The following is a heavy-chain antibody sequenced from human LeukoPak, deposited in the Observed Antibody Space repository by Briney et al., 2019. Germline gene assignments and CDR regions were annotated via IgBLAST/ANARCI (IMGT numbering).Heavy chain of an antibody. D-gene: IGHD7-27*01. CDR3: ARDPNWGSGY. V-gene: IGHV3-23*01. Sequence: PGGSLRLSCAASGFTFSNSAVSWVRQVSGKGLEWVSAISDSGGRTYYADSVKGRFSISRDNSKNTLFLQMNSLRVDDTAVYYCARDPNWGSGYWGQGTLVTVSS. J-gene: IGHJ4*02. CDR1: GFTFSNSA. CDR2: ISDSGGRT.